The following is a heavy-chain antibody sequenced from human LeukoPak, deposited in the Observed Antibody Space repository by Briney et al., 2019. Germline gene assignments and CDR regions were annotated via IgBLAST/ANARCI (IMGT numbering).Heavy chain of an antibody. CDR1: GFTFSNYG. J-gene: IGHJ4*02. CDR3: AREWGRIAVAGGPGY. CDR2: IWYDGHTK. V-gene: IGHV3-33*01. Sequence: PGRSLRLSCAVSGFTFSNYGMHWVRQAPGKGLESLTLIWYDGHTKFYADSVKGRFTVSRDNSKNTLYLQMDNLRDEDTAVYYCAREWGRIAVAGGPGYWGQGTLVTVSS. D-gene: IGHD6-19*01.